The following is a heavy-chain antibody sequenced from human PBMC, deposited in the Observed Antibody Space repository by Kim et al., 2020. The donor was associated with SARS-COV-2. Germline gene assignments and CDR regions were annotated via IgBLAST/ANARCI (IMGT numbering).Heavy chain of an antibody. D-gene: IGHD3-3*02. CDR1: GFTFSSYG. CDR3: AKDIREAGYFDY. Sequence: GGSLRLSCAASGFTFSSYGMHWVRQAPGKGLEWVAVISYDGSNKYYADSVKGRFTISRDNSKNTLYLQMNSLRAEDTAVYYCAKDIREAGYFDYWGQGTLVTVSS. V-gene: IGHV3-30*18. CDR2: ISYDGSNK. J-gene: IGHJ4*02.